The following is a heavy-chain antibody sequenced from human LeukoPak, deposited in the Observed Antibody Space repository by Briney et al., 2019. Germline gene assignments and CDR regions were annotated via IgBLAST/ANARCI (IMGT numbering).Heavy chain of an antibody. V-gene: IGHV1-69*05. Sequence: SVKVSCKASGGTFSGYAISWVRQAPGQGLEWMGRIIPIFGTANYAQKFQGRVTMTRNTSISTAYMELSSLRSEDTAVYYCARGKRLVDIVATIRYYFDYWGQGTLVTVSS. CDR3: ARGKRLVDIVATIRYYFDY. CDR1: GGTFSGYA. D-gene: IGHD5-12*01. CDR2: IIPIFGTA. J-gene: IGHJ4*02.